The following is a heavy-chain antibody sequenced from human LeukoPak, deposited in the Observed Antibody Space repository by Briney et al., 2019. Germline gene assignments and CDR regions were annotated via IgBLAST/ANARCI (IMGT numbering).Heavy chain of an antibody. CDR1: GFTFSNAW. D-gene: IGHD4-11*01. J-gene: IGHJ4*02. CDR3: AKHRPLILAVTFL. Sequence: GGSVRLFCAACGFTFSNAWMSWVRQAPGKGLEWVGRSNSKTDGGTTDYAAPVEGRLTISRDDSRNMLYLQVNSVIARDTAVYYSAKHRPLILAVTFLWGQGTLVSVSS. CDR2: SNSKTDGGTT. V-gene: IGHV3-15*01.